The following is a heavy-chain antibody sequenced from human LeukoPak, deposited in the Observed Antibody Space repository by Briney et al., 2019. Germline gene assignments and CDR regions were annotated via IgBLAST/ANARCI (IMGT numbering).Heavy chain of an antibody. CDR2: ITSSGAYI. D-gene: IGHD1-26*01. CDR3: ARDPYSGNYGNYYYYYMDV. CDR1: GFIFTTSS. Sequence: GGSLRLSCEASGFIFTTSSMNWVRQAPGKALEWVSSITSSGAYIFYADSVKGRFTISRDNAKDSLYLQMNSLGPEDTAVCYCARDPYSGNYGNYYYYYMDVWGKGTTVTISS. J-gene: IGHJ6*03. V-gene: IGHV3-21*01.